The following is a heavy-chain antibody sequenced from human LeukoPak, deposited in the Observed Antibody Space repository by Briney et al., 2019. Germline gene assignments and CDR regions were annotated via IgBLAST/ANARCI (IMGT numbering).Heavy chain of an antibody. CDR3: ARVPLKDYYDSSGYYRPYYFDY. Sequence: SETLSLTCTVSGASVSSEIYYWSWIRQPPGKGLEWIGYIYYSGSTNYNPSLKSRVTISVDTSKNQFSLKLSSVTAADTAVYYCARVPLKDYYDSSGYYRPYYFDYWGQGTLVTVSS. CDR2: IYYSGST. V-gene: IGHV4-61*01. CDR1: GASVSSEIYY. D-gene: IGHD3-22*01. J-gene: IGHJ4*02.